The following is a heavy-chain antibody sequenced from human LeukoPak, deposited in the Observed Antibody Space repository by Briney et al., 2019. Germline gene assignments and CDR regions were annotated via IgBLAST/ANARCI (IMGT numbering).Heavy chain of an antibody. D-gene: IGHD3-10*01. J-gene: IGHJ4*02. V-gene: IGHV3-7*03. CDR3: ARAGVLWFGESKFDH. CDR1: GCTFSSCC. CDR2: IKNDGSGK. Sequence: GGSLRLSCAASGCTFSSCCMSWVRHAPPKGLERVSNIKNDGSGKYYVDSVKGRFTISRDNAKNSLYLQMNSLRAEDTAVYYCARAGVLWFGESKFDHWGQGTQVTVSS.